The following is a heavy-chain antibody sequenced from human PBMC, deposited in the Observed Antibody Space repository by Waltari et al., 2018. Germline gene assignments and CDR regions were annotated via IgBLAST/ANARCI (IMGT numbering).Heavy chain of an antibody. CDR2: ISGSGADT. Sequence: EANLAESGGGLVQPGGSLRLSCTASGFRFCLYGLSWVRQDPGKGLEWVSAISGSGADTFYADSVKDRFVISRDNSKNTVFLEMNSLRAEDTALYYCAKDPPGSYYEGFDEWGQGTMVTVSS. J-gene: IGHJ3*01. V-gene: IGHV3-23*04. CDR3: AKDPPGSYYEGFDE. CDR1: GFRFCLYG. D-gene: IGHD1-26*01.